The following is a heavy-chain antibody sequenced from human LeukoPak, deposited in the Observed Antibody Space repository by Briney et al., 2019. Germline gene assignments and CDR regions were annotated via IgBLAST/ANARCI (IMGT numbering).Heavy chain of an antibody. Sequence: ASVKVSCKASGYTFTSYAMHWVRQAPGQRVEWMGWINAGNGNTKYSQEFQGRVTITRDTSASTAYMELSSLRSDDTAVYYCARKSVPYDSSGYYPFDIWGQGTMVTVSS. CDR1: GYTFTSYA. J-gene: IGHJ3*02. D-gene: IGHD3-22*01. CDR2: INAGNGNT. CDR3: ARKSVPYDSSGYYPFDI. V-gene: IGHV1-3*01.